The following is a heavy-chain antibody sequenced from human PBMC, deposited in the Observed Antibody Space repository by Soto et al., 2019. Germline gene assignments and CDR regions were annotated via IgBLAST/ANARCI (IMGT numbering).Heavy chain of an antibody. CDR3: ARDVSPGSSSLYLDAFDI. Sequence: EVQLGESGGDLVQPGGSLRLSCAASGYTLSAYWMTWVRQAPGKGLEWVANINRDGSKKSYLDSVRGRFTISRDNVGNSLYLQMDSLRADDTAVYYCARDVSPGSSSLYLDAFDIWGQGTMVTVSS. D-gene: IGHD6-13*01. CDR2: INRDGSKK. CDR1: GYTLSAYW. J-gene: IGHJ3*02. V-gene: IGHV3-7*05.